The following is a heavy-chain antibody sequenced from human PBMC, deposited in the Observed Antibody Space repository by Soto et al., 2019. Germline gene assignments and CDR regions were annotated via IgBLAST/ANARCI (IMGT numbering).Heavy chain of an antibody. CDR1: GFIFRNYA. CDR3: ARGTWGPQS. Sequence: GGSLRLSCAASGFIFRNYAMSWVRQAPGKGLEWVSTISGDAGDSDYTDSFKGRFTISRDNSKSTLYLQMSSLRAEDTALYNCARGTWGPQSWGQGTLVTVSS. V-gene: IGHV3-23*01. D-gene: IGHD7-27*01. J-gene: IGHJ5*02. CDR2: ISGDAGDS.